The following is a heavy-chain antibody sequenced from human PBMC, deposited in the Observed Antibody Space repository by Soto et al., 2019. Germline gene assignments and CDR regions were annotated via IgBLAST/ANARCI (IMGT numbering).Heavy chain of an antibody. J-gene: IGHJ6*02. V-gene: IGHV5-51*01. D-gene: IGHD6-6*01. CDR2: IYPGDSDT. CDR3: ARPDIAARPYYYYGMDV. CDR1: GYSFTSYW. Sequence: PGESLKISCKGSGYSFTSYWIGWVRQMPGKGLEWMGIIYPGDSDTRYSPSFQGQVTISADKSISTAYLQWSSLKASDTAMYYCARPDIAARPYYYYGMDVWGQGTTVTVSS.